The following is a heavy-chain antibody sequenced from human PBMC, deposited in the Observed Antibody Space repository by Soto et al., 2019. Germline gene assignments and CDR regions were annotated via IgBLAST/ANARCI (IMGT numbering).Heavy chain of an antibody. CDR1: GGSFSCYY. V-gene: IGHV4-34*01. CDR3: ARXLRGTAMVTRYYYGMDV. CDR2: INHSGST. J-gene: IGHJ6*02. Sequence: PSGTLSLTCAVYGGSFSCYYWSWIRQPPGKGLEWIGEINHSGSTNYNPSLKSRVTISVDTSKNQFSLKLSSVTAADTAVYYCARXLRGTAMVTRYYYGMDVWGQGTTVTVSS. D-gene: IGHD5-18*01.